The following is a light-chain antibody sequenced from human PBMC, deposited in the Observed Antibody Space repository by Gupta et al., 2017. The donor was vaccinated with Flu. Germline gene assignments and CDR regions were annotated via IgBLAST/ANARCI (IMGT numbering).Light chain of an antibody. CDR2: GPS. Sequence: EIVMTQSPATQSVSPGERATLSCRASQSVSSDLAWYQQKPGQTPRLLIYGPSTRATGIPARFSGSGSGTEFTLTISSLQSEDFAVYYCQQYNNWPITFGQGTRLEIK. CDR3: QQYNNWPIT. V-gene: IGKV3-15*01. CDR1: QSVSSD. J-gene: IGKJ5*01.